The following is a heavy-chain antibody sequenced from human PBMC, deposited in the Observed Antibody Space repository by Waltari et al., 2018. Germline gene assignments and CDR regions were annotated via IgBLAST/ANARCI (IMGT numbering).Heavy chain of an antibody. CDR1: GYRFTGYF. V-gene: IGHV1-46*01. Sequence: QAQLEQSATEVKKPGASVKLSCKASGYRFTGYFMHWVRRVPGQGLEWMGIINPTGTVKAYADNLQGRLSLARDTSTQTDYRELSSLTSEDTALYYCARDNSIDDLNWWFDPWGQGTLVTVSS. CDR3: ARDNSIDDLNWWFDP. D-gene: IGHD1-1*01. CDR2: INPTGTVK. J-gene: IGHJ5*02.